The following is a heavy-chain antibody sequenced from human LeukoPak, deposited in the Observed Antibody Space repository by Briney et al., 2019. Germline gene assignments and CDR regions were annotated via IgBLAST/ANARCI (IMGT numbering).Heavy chain of an antibody. V-gene: IGHV1-2*02. Sequence: ASVKVSCKASGYTFTGYYMHWVRQAPGQGLEWMGWINPNSGDTNYAQKFQGRVTMTRDTSISTAYMELSRLRSDDTAVYYCARGQNIAARHFDYWGQGTLVTVSS. J-gene: IGHJ4*02. D-gene: IGHD6-6*01. CDR1: GYTFTGYY. CDR3: ARGQNIAARHFDY. CDR2: INPNSGDT.